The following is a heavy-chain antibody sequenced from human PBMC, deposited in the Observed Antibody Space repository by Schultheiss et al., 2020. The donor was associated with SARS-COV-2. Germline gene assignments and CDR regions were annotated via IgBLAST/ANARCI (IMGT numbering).Heavy chain of an antibody. CDR1: GGSISSYY. V-gene: IGHV4-59*01. J-gene: IGHJ4*02. Sequence: SETLSLTCTVSGGSISSYYWSWIRQPPGKGLEWIGYIYYSGSTNYNPSLKSRVTISVDTSKNQFSLKLSSVTAADTAVYYCARSPYDFWSGYYLLDYWGQGTLVTVSS. CDR3: ARSPYDFWSGYYLLDY. D-gene: IGHD3-3*01. CDR2: IYYSGST.